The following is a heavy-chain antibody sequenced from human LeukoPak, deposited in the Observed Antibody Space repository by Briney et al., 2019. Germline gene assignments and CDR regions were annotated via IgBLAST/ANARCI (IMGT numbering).Heavy chain of an antibody. CDR3: AKSGQQLVHSYFDY. J-gene: IGHJ4*02. Sequence: PGGSLRLSCAASGFTFSSYGMHWVRQAPGKGLVGGAVISYDGSNKYYAASVKGRFTISRDNSKNTLYLQMNSLRAEDTAVYYCAKSGQQLVHSYFDYWGQGTLVTVSS. D-gene: IGHD6-13*01. CDR2: ISYDGSNK. CDR1: GFTFSSYG. V-gene: IGHV3-30*18.